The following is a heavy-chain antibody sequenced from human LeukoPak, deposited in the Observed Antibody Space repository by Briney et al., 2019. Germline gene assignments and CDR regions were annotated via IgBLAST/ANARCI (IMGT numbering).Heavy chain of an antibody. D-gene: IGHD3-3*01. J-gene: IGHJ6*02. CDR2: IRSKAYGGTT. Sequence: GGSLRLSCTASGFTFGDYAMSWFRQAPGKGLEWVGFIRSKAYGGTTEYAASVKGRFTISRDDSKSIAYLHMNSLKTEDTAVYYCTRVLRFLEWLLLPYYYYGMDVWGQGTTVTVSS. CDR1: GFTFGDYA. CDR3: TRVLRFLEWLLLPYYYYGMDV. V-gene: IGHV3-49*03.